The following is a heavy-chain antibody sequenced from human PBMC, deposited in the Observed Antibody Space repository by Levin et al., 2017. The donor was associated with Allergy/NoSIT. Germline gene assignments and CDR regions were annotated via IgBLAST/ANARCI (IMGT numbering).Heavy chain of an antibody. D-gene: IGHD6-13*01. CDR2: IIPILGIA. CDR3: SRAMVIAAAGTVRLLYFDR. V-gene: IGHV1-69*02. CDR1: FFTFLISS. Sequence: SFNSSFFTFLISSLSWVRQAPGQGLEWMGRIIPILGIANYAQTFPGRVTLTSAPSTSTAYMELSSLSSEDTAVYYCSRAMVIAAAGTVRLLYFDRWGRGTLVTVSA. J-gene: IGHJ2*01.